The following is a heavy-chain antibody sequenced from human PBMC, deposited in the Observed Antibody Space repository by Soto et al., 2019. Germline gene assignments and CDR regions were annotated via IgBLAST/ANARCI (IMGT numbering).Heavy chain of an antibody. V-gene: IGHV3-11*01. CDR2: ISSRSGTI. D-gene: IGHD5-18*01. CDR1: GFSFSDYY. CDR3: AREVDRALVGSPHYFDY. J-gene: IGHJ4*01. Sequence: PGGSLRLFCAASGFSFSDYYMTWIRQAPGQGLEWVSYISSRSGTIFYADSVKGRFTLSRDNSKNSMYLQMNSLRAEGTAVYYCAREVDRALVGSPHYFDYLGQGTLVPVS.